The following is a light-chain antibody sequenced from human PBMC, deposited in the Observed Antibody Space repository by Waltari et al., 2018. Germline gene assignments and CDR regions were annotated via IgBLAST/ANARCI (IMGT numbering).Light chain of an antibody. J-gene: IGKJ1*01. CDR3: QQRSNWPWT. CDR2: DAS. CDR1: QSVSSY. Sequence: EIVLTQSPATLSLSPGERATLSCRASQSVSSYLAWYQQKPGRAPRLLIYDASNGATGIPSRFSGSGSGTDFTLTISSLEPEDFAVYYCQQRSNWPWTFGQGTKVEIK. V-gene: IGKV3-11*01.